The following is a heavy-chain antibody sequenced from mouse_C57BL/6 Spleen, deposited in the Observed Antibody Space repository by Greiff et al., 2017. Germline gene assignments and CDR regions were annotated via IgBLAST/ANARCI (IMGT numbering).Heavy chain of an antibody. Sequence: QVHVKQPGAELVRPGSSVKLSCKASGYTFTSYWMDWVKQRPGQGLEWIGNIYPSDSETHYNQKFKDKATLTVDKSSSTAYMQLSSLTSEDSAVYYCARGAQAYAMDYWGQGTSVTVSS. CDR1: GYTFTSYW. V-gene: IGHV1-61*01. D-gene: IGHD3-2*02. J-gene: IGHJ4*01. CDR3: ARGAQAYAMDY. CDR2: IYPSDSET.